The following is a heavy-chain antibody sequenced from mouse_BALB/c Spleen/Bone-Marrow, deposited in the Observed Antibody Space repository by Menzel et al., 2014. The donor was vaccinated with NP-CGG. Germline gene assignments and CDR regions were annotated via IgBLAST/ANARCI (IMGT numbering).Heavy chain of an antibody. Sequence: QVQLKESGAELAKPGASVKMSCKASGYTFTSYWMHWVKQRPGQGLEWIGYINPSTGYTEYNQKFKDKATLTADKSSSTTCMQLSSLTSEASAVYYCARRDYWYFDVWGAGTTVTVSS. V-gene: IGHV1-7*01. CDR3: ARRDYWYFDV. J-gene: IGHJ1*01. CDR1: GYTFTSYW. CDR2: INPSTGYT.